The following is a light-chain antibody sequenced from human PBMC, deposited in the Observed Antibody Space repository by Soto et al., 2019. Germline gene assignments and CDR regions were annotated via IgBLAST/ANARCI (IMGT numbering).Light chain of an antibody. Sequence: QSVLTQPPSASGTPGQRVTISCSGSSSNIGSKTVNLYQQLPGTAPKLLIYSNNQRPSGVPDRFSVSKSGTSASLAISGLQSQDAAASYCAARDASLNAVVFGGGTKLTVL. J-gene: IGLJ2*01. CDR1: SSNIGSKT. V-gene: IGLV1-44*01. CDR3: AARDASLNAVV. CDR2: SNN.